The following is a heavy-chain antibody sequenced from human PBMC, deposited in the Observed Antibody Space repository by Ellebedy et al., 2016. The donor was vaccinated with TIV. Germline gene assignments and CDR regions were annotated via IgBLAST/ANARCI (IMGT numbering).Heavy chain of an antibody. CDR3: ARDLDKSSGWYGGAAY. D-gene: IGHD6-19*01. V-gene: IGHV3-30-3*01. CDR1: GFTFDSYA. CDR2: ISHYCSSQ. Sequence: GESLKIPCVASGFTFDSYAMHWVRQAPGKGLEWVAVISHYCSSQYYADSVKGRFTVLRDHSMTTVYLEMNSLRAEDTALYYCARDLDKSSGWYGGAAYWGQGTQVTVSS. J-gene: IGHJ4*02.